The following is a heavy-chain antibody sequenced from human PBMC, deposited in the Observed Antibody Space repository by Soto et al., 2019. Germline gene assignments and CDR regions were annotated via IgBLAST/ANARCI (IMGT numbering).Heavy chain of an antibody. Sequence: ASVKVSCKASGYTFTSYDINWVRQATGQGLEWMGWMNPNSGNTGYAQKFQGRVTMTRNTSISTAYMELRSLKSDDTALYYCATGGGALDIWGQGTMVTVSS. CDR3: ATGGGALDI. V-gene: IGHV1-8*01. CDR2: MNPNSGNT. J-gene: IGHJ3*02. CDR1: GYTFTSYD.